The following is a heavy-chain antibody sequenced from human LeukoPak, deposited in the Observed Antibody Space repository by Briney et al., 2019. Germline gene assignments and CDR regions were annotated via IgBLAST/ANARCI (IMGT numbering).Heavy chain of an antibody. Sequence: GGSLRLSCAASGFTFSNQAMSWVRQAPGKGLEWVSAISGSGGSTYYADSVKGRFTISRDNSKNTLYLQMNSLRAEDTAVYYSAKDRDYYGSGSSIYFDYWGQGTLVTVSS. CDR2: ISGSGGST. CDR3: AKDRDYYGSGSSIYFDY. J-gene: IGHJ4*02. D-gene: IGHD3-10*01. V-gene: IGHV3-23*01. CDR1: GFTFSNQA.